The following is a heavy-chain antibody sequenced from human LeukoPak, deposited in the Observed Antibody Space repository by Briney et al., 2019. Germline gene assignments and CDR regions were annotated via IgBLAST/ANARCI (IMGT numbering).Heavy chain of an antibody. V-gene: IGHV1-18*01. D-gene: IGHD3-22*01. CDR3: ARVGYDSSGYYYAGWFDP. CDR2: ISAYNGNT. Sequence: ASVKVSCKASGYTFTSYGISWVRQAPGQGLECMGWISAYNGNTNYAQKLQGRVTMTTDTSTSTAYMELRSLRSDDTAVYYCARVGYDSSGYYYAGWFDPWGQGTLVTVSS. J-gene: IGHJ5*02. CDR1: GYTFTSYG.